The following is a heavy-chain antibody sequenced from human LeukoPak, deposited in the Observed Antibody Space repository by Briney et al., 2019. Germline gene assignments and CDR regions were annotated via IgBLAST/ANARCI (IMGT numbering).Heavy chain of an antibody. Sequence: GGSLRLSCAASGFTFSSYAMSWVHQAPGKGLEWVSAISGSGGSTYYADSVKGRFTISRDNSKNTLYLQMNSLRAEDTAVYYCAKYTMGPYGDYDAFDIWGQGTMVTVSS. J-gene: IGHJ3*02. D-gene: IGHD4-17*01. V-gene: IGHV3-23*01. CDR3: AKYTMGPYGDYDAFDI. CDR2: ISGSGGST. CDR1: GFTFSSYA.